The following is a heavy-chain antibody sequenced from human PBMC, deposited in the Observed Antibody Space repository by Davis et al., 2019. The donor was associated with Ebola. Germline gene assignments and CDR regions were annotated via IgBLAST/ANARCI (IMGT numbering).Heavy chain of an antibody. D-gene: IGHD6-13*01. J-gene: IGHJ4*02. CDR2: IYPSDSDV. CDR1: GYNFDTQW. CDR3: ARLTAAVDY. V-gene: IGHV5-51*01. Sequence: PGGSLRLSCTGSGYNFDTQWIVWVRQMPGKGLEWMGAIYPSDSDVRYSPSFQGQVTISADKSISAAYLQWSSLKASDTAMYYCARLTAAVDYWGQGTLVTVSS.